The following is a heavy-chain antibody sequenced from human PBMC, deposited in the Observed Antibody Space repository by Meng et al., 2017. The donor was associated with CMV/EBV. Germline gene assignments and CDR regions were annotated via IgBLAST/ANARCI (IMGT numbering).Heavy chain of an antibody. V-gene: IGHV3-33*06. CDR3: AKDLRGGFFGVGYCMDV. CDR2: IWYDGSNK. CDR1: GFTFSSYG. J-gene: IGHJ6*02. Sequence: GESLKISCAASGFTFSSYGMHWVRPAPGKGLEWVAVIWYDGSNKYNADSPKGRFTISRDNYKNTLYLQMNSLRAEDTAVYYYAKDLRGGFFGVGYCMDVWGQGTTVTVSS. D-gene: IGHD3-3*01.